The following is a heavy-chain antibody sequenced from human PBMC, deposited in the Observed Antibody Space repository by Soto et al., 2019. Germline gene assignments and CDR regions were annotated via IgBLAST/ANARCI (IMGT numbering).Heavy chain of an antibody. D-gene: IGHD4-17*01. CDR2: IIPIFGTA. J-gene: IGHJ6*02. CDR1: GGTFSSYA. V-gene: IGHV1-69*13. CDR3: ARGPTVTLYYYYGMDV. Sequence: SVKVPCKASGGTFSSYAISWVRQAPGQGLEWMGGIIPIFGTANYAQKFQGRVTITADESTSTAYMELSSLRSEDTAVYYCARGPTVTLYYYYGMDVWGQGTTVTVSS.